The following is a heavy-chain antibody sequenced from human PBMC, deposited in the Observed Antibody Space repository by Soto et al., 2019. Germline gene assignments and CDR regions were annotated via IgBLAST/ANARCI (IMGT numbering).Heavy chain of an antibody. CDR3: VRDQSVRSYDSSVLAGDY. CDR1: GFIFSGYY. CDR2: ISSSSYII. J-gene: IGHJ4*02. V-gene: IGHV3-11*01. Sequence: GGSLRLSCEASGFIFSGYYMSWIRQAPGKGLEWISYISSSSYIISYADSVKGRFTISRDSAKNSLYLQMNSLRAEDTAVYYCVRDQSVRSYDSSVLAGDYWGQGTLVTVSS. D-gene: IGHD3-22*01.